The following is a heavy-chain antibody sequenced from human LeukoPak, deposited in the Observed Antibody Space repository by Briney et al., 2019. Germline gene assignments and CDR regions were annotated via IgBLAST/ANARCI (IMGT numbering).Heavy chain of an antibody. CDR3: ARGYSKF. J-gene: IGHJ4*02. CDR2: IKQDGSEK. V-gene: IGHV3-7*01. CDR1: GFTFSSYS. D-gene: IGHD6-13*01. Sequence: GGSLRLSCAASGFTFSSYSMNWVRQAPGKGLEWVANIKQDGSEKYYVDSVKGRFTISRDNAKNSLYLQMNSLRAEDTAVYYCARGYSKFWGQGTLVTVSS.